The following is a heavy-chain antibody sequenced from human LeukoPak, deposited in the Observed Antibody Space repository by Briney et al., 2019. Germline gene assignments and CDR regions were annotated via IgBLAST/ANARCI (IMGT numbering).Heavy chain of an antibody. CDR3: AEEVTYGGAAFDV. Sequence: GGSLRLSCAASGFTFSSYSMNWVRQAPGKGLEWISYISSTRPTIYYADSVKGRFTISRDDAKSSLYLQMNSLRVEDTAVYYCAEEVTYGGAAFDVWGEGTTVTVSS. V-gene: IGHV3-48*01. D-gene: IGHD3-10*01. CDR1: GFTFSSYS. J-gene: IGHJ3*01. CDR2: ISSTRPTI.